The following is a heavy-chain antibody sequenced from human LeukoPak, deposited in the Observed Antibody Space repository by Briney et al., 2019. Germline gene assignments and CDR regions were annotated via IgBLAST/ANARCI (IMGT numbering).Heavy chain of an antibody. CDR3: ARDQSERYCSGGSCSSGVDNWFDP. J-gene: IGHJ5*02. D-gene: IGHD2-15*01. Sequence: SETLSLTCTVSGGSISSGGYYWSWIRQHPGKGLEGIVYIYDSGSTYYNPSLKSRVTISVDTSKNLFSLKLSSVTAADTAVYYCARDQSERYCSGGSCSSGVDNWFDPWGQGTLVTVSS. V-gene: IGHV4-31*03. CDR1: GGSISSGGYY. CDR2: IYDSGST.